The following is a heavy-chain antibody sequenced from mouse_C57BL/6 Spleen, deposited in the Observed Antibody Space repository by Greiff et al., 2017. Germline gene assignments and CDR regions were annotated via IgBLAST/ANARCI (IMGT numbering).Heavy chain of an antibody. J-gene: IGHJ4*01. D-gene: IGHD4-1*01. V-gene: IGHV1-61*01. CDR3: ARKGAGAMYY. CDR1: GYTFTSYW. CDR2: IYPSDSET. Sequence: QVQLQQPGAELVRPGSSVKLSCKASGYTFTSYWMDWVKQRPGQGLEWIGNIYPSDSETHYNQKFKDKATLTVDKSSSTAYMQLSSLTSEDSAVYYCARKGAGAMYYWGQGTSVTVSS.